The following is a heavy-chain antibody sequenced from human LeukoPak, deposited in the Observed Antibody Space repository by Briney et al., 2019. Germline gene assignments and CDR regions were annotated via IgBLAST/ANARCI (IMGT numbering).Heavy chain of an antibody. CDR2: IYYSGST. CDR1: GGSISSYY. CDR3: ARASGYYYRFDY. D-gene: IGHD3-22*01. V-gene: IGHV4-59*01. J-gene: IGHJ4*02. Sequence: SETLSLTCTVSGGSISSYYWSWIRQPPGKGLEWIGYIYYSGSTNYNPSLKSRVTISVDTSKNQFSLKLSSVTAADTPVYYCARASGYYYRFDYWGQGTLVTVSP.